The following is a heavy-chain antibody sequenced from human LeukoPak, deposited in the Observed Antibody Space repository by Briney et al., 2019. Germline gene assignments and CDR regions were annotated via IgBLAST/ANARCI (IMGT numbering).Heavy chain of an antibody. Sequence: SETLSLTCTVSGGSISSSSYYWSWIRQPPGKGLEWIGSIHYSGSTYYNPSLKSRVTISVDTSKNQFSLQLSSVTAADTAMYDCASQPWDSSAYYLYWYFDLWGRGTLVTVSS. J-gene: IGHJ2*01. D-gene: IGHD3-22*01. V-gene: IGHV4-39*01. CDR1: GGSISSSSYY. CDR3: ASQPWDSSAYYLYWYFDL. CDR2: IHYSGST.